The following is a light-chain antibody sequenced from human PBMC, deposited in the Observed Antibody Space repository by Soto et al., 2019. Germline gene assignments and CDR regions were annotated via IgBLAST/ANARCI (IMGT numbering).Light chain of an antibody. CDR2: GNN. CDR3: QSYDSSLSGFVV. J-gene: IGLJ2*01. V-gene: IGLV1-40*01. CDR1: SSNIGAGYN. Sequence: HSVLTQPPSVSGAPGQRVTMSCTGSSSNIGAGYNVHWYQQLPGTAPKLLIYGNNNRPSGVPDRFSGSKSGTSASLAITGLQAEDEADYYCQSYDSSLSGFVVFGGGTKLTVL.